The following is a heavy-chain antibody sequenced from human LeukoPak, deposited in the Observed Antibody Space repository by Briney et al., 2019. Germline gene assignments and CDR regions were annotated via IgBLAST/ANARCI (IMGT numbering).Heavy chain of an antibody. V-gene: IGHV3-23*01. CDR3: AKARIAAAGMGAFDV. D-gene: IGHD6-13*01. CDR1: GFTVSSYG. Sequence: GGSLRLSSAVSGFTVSSYGMTWVRQAPGKGLEWVSAFSATDGSAQYAESVKGRFTISRDNSKNSLYLQMNSLRDEDTAVYYCAKARIAAAGMGAFDVWGQGTMVTVSS. CDR2: FSATDGSA. J-gene: IGHJ3*01.